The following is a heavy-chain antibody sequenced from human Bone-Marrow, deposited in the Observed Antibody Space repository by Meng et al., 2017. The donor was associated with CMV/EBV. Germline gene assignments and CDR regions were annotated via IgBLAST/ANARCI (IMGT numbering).Heavy chain of an antibody. Sequence: SLKISCAASGFTFSSYAMHWVRQAPGKGLEWVAVISYDGSNKYYADSVKGRFTISRDNSQNTLYLQRNSVRAEDTAVYYCAEDRAVSSGWYLFHGMDVWGQGTTVTVSS. CDR1: GFTFSSYA. J-gene: IGHJ6*02. CDR2: ISYDGSNK. V-gene: IGHV3-30*04. CDR3: AEDRAVSSGWYLFHGMDV. D-gene: IGHD6-19*01.